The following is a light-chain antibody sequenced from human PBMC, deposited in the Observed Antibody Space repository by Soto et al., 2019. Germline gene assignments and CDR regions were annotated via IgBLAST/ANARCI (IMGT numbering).Light chain of an antibody. CDR1: SSDVGGYDY. J-gene: IGLJ1*01. CDR3: SSYVGSNNFYV. Sequence: QSVXTQPPSASGSPGQSVTISCTGTSSDVGGYDYVSWYQQYPGKAPKLMIYGVSKRPSGVPDRFSGSKSGNTASLTVSGLQAEDEADYYCSSYVGSNNFYVFGTGTKVTVL. CDR2: GVS. V-gene: IGLV2-8*01.